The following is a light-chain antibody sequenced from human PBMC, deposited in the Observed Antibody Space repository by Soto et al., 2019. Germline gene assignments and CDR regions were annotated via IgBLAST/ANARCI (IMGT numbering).Light chain of an antibody. CDR1: QSVSSY. V-gene: IGKV3-11*01. J-gene: IGKJ4*01. Sequence: EIVLTQSPATLSLSPGERATLSCRASQSVSSYLAWYQQKPGQAPRLLIYDASNRATGIPARFSGSGSGTDFTLTISSLVPEDFAVYYCQQRSNWLTFGGGTKVEIK. CDR3: QQRSNWLT. CDR2: DAS.